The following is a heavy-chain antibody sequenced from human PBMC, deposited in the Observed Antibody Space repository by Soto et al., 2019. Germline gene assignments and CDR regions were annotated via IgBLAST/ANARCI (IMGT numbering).Heavy chain of an antibody. J-gene: IGHJ4*02. D-gene: IGHD3-22*01. CDR1: GGTFSSYA. V-gene: IGHV1-69*01. CDR2: IIPIFGTA. CDR3: ASRPRPSYYYDSRGYYLGDYYFDY. Sequence: QVQLVQSGAEVKKPGSSVKVSCKASGGTFSSYAISWVRQAPGQGLEWMGGIIPIFGTANYAQKFQGRVTITADESTIIAYMGLRSLRSEDTAVYYCASRPRPSYYYDSRGYYLGDYYFDYWGQGTLVTVSS.